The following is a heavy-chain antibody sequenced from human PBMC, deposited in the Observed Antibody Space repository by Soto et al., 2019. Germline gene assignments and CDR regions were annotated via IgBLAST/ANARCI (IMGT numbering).Heavy chain of an antibody. V-gene: IGHV1-2*02. CDR3: ARVPGLDFWSGPFDY. CDR1: GYTFTGYY. J-gene: IGHJ4*02. CDR2: INPNSGGT. Sequence: GASVKVSCKASGYTFTGYYMHWVRQAPGQGLEWMGWINPNSGGTNYAQKFQGRVTMTRDTSISTAYMELSRLRSDDTAVYYCARVPGLDFWSGPFDYWGQGTLVTVSS. D-gene: IGHD3-3*01.